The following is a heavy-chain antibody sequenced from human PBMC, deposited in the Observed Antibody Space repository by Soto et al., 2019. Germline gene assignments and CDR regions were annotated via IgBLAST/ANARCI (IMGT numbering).Heavy chain of an antibody. Sequence: QVQLQESGPGLVKPSETLSLTCTVSGASISGFYWSWIRKSAGKGLEWIGRIYATGTTDYHPSLKSRVMMAVDTSKKQFSLKLRSVTAADTAVYYCVRDGTKTLRDWFDPGGQGISVTVSS. CDR1: GASISGFY. J-gene: IGHJ5*02. CDR2: IYATGTT. CDR3: VRDGTKTLRDWFDP. V-gene: IGHV4-4*07. D-gene: IGHD1-1*01.